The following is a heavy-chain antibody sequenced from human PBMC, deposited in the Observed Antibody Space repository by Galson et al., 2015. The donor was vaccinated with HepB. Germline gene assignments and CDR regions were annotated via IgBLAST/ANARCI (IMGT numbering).Heavy chain of an antibody. CDR3: ASYDFWNPAGYMDV. Sequence: SLRLSCAASGFTVSSNYMSWVRQAPGKGLEWVSVIYSGGSTYYADSVKGRFTISRDNSKNTLYLQMNSLRAEDTAVYYCASYDFWNPAGYMDVWGKGTTVTVSS. J-gene: IGHJ6*03. CDR1: GFTVSSNY. D-gene: IGHD3-3*01. CDR2: IYSGGST. V-gene: IGHV3-53*01.